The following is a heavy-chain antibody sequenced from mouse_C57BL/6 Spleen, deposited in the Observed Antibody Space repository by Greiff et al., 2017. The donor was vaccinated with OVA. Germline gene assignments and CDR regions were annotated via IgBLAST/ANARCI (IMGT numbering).Heavy chain of an antibody. V-gene: IGHV1-64*01. CDR3: ARERDGNYEDYFDY. D-gene: IGHD2-1*01. CDR2: IHPNSGST. J-gene: IGHJ2*01. CDR1: GYTFTSYW. Sequence: VQLQQPGAELVKPGASVKLSCKASGYTFTSYWMHWVKQRPGQGLEWIGMIHPNSGSTNYNEKFKSKATLTVDKSSSTAYMQLSSLTSEDSAVDYGARERDGNYEDYFDYWGQGTTLTVSS.